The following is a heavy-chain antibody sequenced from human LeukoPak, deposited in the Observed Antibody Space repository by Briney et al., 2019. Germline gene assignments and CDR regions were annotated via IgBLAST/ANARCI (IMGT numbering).Heavy chain of an antibody. J-gene: IGHJ6*03. V-gene: IGHV3-33*06. Sequence: GRSLRLSCAASGFTFSSYGMHWVRQAPGKGLEWVAVIWYDGSNKYYADSVKRRFTISRDNSKNTLYLQMNSLRAEDTAVYYCAKDGEDVCSSTSCKSRAYYYYYYMDVWGKGTTVTVSS. CDR3: AKDGEDVCSSTSCKSRAYYYYYYMDV. CDR2: IWYDGSNK. D-gene: IGHD2-2*01. CDR1: GFTFSSYG.